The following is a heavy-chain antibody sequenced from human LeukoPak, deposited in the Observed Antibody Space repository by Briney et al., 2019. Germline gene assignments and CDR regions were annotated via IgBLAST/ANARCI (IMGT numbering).Heavy chain of an antibody. V-gene: IGHV3-23*01. CDR1: GFTFSSYT. CDR3: AEDGGVRVCAHWGDY. Sequence: GGSLRLSCAASGFTFSSYTMSWVRQAPGKGLEWVSTITTSDGNTYYADSVKGRFTVSRDNSKNTLYLQMNSLRAEDTAVYYWAEDGGVRVCAHWGDYWGQGTLVTVSS. J-gene: IGHJ4*02. D-gene: IGHD7-27*01. CDR2: ITTSDGNT.